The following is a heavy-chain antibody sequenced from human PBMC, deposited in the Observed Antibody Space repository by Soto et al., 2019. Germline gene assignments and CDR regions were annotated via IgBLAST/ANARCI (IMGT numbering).Heavy chain of an antibody. CDR2: INQDGSAT. D-gene: IGHD2-15*01. V-gene: IGHV3-7*01. CDR3: ARSPGGRYFQY. CDR1: GFTFTTYW. J-gene: IGHJ1*01. Sequence: EVQLVESGGGMVQPGASLRLSCAASGFTFTTYWMTWVRQAPGKGLEWVANINQDGSATKYVDSAKDRFTISRDNAKNSLYLQVNSLRAEDTAVYYCARSPGGRYFQYWGQGTLVIVS.